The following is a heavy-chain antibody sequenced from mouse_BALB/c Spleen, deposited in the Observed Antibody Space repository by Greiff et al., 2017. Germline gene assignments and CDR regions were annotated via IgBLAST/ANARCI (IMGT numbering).Heavy chain of an antibody. J-gene: IGHJ2*01. V-gene: IGHV1S135*01. Sequence: VQLQQSGAELVRPGSSVKISCKASGYAFSSYWMNWVKQSHGKSLEWIGYIDPYNGGTSYNQKFKGKATLTVDKSSSTAFMHLNSLTSEDSAVYYCARGGLTMINLDYWGQGTTLTVSS. CDR1: GYAFSSYW. D-gene: IGHD2-4*01. CDR3: ARGGLTMINLDY. CDR2: IDPYNGGT.